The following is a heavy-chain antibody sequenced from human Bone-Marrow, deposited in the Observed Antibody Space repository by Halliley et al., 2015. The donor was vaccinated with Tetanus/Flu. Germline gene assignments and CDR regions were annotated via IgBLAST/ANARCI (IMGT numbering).Heavy chain of an antibody. CDR2: IYPGASET. Sequence: QLVQSGAEVKKPGESLKISCEGSGYTLTNYWIGWVRQMPGKGLEWMGIIYPGASETRYSPSFQGQVTISADKSSGTAYLQWTSRQASDTAIYYCARRRGDCITGNCYRFGSWGQGTLVTVSS. CDR1: GYTLTNYW. CDR3: ARRRGDCITGNCYRFGS. V-gene: IGHV5-51*03. J-gene: IGHJ5*01. D-gene: IGHD1-20*01.